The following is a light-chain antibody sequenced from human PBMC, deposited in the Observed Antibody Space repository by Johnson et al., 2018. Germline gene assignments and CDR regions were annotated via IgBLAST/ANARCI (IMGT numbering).Light chain of an antibody. CDR3: GTWDSSLSAGNV. J-gene: IGLJ1*01. CDR1: SSNIGNNY. V-gene: IGLV1-51*02. CDR2: EDN. Sequence: QSVLTQPPSVSAAPGQKVTISCSGSSSNIGNNYVSLYQQLLGTAPKLLIYEDNKRPSGIPDRFSGSKSGTSATLGITGLQTGDEADYYCGTWDSSLSAGNVFGTGTKVTVL.